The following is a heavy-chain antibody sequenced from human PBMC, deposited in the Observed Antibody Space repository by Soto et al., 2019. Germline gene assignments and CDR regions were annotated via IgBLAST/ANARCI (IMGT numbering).Heavy chain of an antibody. J-gene: IGHJ4*02. CDR2: INSDGSST. CDR3: ARGRGADADYFDF. CDR1: GFTFSSYW. V-gene: IGHV3-74*01. D-gene: IGHD1-26*01. Sequence: GGSLRLSCAASGFTFSSYWMHWVRQAPGKGLVWVSRINSDGSSTTYADSVKGRFTISRDNAKNSLFLQMNSLRAEDTAVYYFARGRGADADYFDFWGQGTQVTVSS.